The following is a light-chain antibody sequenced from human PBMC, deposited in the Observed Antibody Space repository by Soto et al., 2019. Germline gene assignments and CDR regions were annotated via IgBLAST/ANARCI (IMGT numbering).Light chain of an antibody. CDR1: QTVKSVY. J-gene: IGKJ4*01. CDR2: DVS. Sequence: EIVLTQSPGTLSLSPGERATLTCRASQTVKSVYLAWFQQKPGQSPRLLIYDVSTRATGIPDRSRASGSGTDFTLTISRLEPEDSAVYYCQLYGDSPTFGGGTKVEIK. V-gene: IGKV3-20*01. CDR3: QLYGDSPT.